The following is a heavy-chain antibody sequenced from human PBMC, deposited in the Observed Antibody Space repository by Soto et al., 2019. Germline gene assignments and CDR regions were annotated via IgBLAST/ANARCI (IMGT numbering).Heavy chain of an antibody. Sequence: ASVKVSCKASGYTFTSYGISWVRQAPGQGLEWMGWISAYNGNTNYAQKLQGRVTMTTDTSTSTAYMELRSLRSDDTAVYYCAIARYGSGILANIWGFDPWGQGTLVTVSS. CDR3: AIARYGSGILANIWGFDP. J-gene: IGHJ5*02. V-gene: IGHV1-18*01. CDR1: GYTFTSYG. D-gene: IGHD3-10*01. CDR2: ISAYNGNT.